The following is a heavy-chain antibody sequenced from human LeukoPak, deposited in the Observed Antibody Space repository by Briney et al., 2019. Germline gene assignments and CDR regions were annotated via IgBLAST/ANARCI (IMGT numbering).Heavy chain of an antibody. CDR2: ISYDGSNK. CDR1: GFTFSRYG. CDR3: AKDDPIAQAFDT. Sequence: GGSLRLSCAASGFTFSRYGIHWVRQAPGKGLEWVAVISYDGSNKYYADSVKGRFTISRDNSKNTLYLQMNSLTAEDTAVYYCAKDDPIAQAFDTWGQGTMITVSS. J-gene: IGHJ3*02. V-gene: IGHV3-30*18. D-gene: IGHD2-21*01.